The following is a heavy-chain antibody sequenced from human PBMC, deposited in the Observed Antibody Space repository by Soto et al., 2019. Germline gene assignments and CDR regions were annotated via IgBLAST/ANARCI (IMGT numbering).Heavy chain of an antibody. J-gene: IGHJ6*02. V-gene: IGHV4-39*01. CDR2: FYYSGST. CDR1: GGSISSSSYS. Sequence: PSETLSLTCTVSGGSISSSSYSWGWIRQPPGKGPEWIGTFYYSGSTYYNPSLKSRVTISVDTSKNQFFLKLSSVTAADTAVYYCARSLLWFGESYYYYYDMDVWGQGTTVTVSS. CDR3: ARSLLWFGESYYYYYDMDV. D-gene: IGHD3-10*01.